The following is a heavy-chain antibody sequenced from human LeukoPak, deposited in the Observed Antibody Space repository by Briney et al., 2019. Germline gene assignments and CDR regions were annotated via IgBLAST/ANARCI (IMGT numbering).Heavy chain of an antibody. J-gene: IGHJ4*02. D-gene: IGHD3-22*01. CDR3: AKGSYYDSSGSFYFDY. CDR1: GFTFRSYG. CDR2: ISGSGDNT. Sequence: GKSLRLSCAASGFTFRSYGMHWVRQAPGKGLEWVSGISGSGDNTYYADSVKGRFTISRDNSKNTLYVQVNSLGTEDTAAYYCAKGSYYDSSGSFYFDYWGQGTLVTVSS. V-gene: IGHV3-23*01.